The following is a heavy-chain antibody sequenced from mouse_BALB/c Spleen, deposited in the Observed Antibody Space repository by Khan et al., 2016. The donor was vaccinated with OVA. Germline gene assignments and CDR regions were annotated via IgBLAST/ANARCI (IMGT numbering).Heavy chain of an antibody. CDR3: ERDGAYYGNADWFDY. Sequence: LQVSGAELARPGPSVKMSCKASGYTFTSYTIHWIKLWPGQGLEWIGYINPRNGYTNYNQVFKDKATLTADKSSTTAYMQLNRLIFDENAVYNCERDGAYYGNADWFDYWGQGTTVTVSA. D-gene: IGHD2-10*01. CDR2: INPRNGYT. J-gene: IGHJ3*01. CDR1: GYTFTSYT. V-gene: IGHV1-4*01.